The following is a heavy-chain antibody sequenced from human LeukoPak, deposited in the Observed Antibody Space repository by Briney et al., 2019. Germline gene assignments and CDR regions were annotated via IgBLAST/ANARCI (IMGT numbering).Heavy chain of an antibody. CDR2: ITASGTAM. CDR3: ARFFGFSIVGATYAFDI. J-gene: IGHJ3*02. Sequence: PGGSLRLSCAASGFTFSSYSMNWVRQAPGKGLEWVSHITASGTAMFYADSVKGRFTISRDNAKNSLYLQMNSLRDEDTAVYYCARFFGFSIVGATYAFDIWGQGTMVTVSS. V-gene: IGHV3-48*02. CDR1: GFTFSSYS. D-gene: IGHD1-26*01.